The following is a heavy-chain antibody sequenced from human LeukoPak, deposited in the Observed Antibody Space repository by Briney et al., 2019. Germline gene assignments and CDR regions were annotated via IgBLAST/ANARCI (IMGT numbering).Heavy chain of an antibody. D-gene: IGHD2-2*01. CDR3: ASVATERPRDTVVVPAAILVGFYY. CDR1: GGAISSSSYY. Sequence: SETLSLTCTVSGGAISSSSYYWGWIRQPPGKGLEWSGSIYYSGSTYYNPSLKSRVTISVDTSKNQFSLKLSSVTAADTVVYYCASVATERPRDTVVVPAAILVGFYYWGKGTLVTVSS. CDR2: IYYSGST. J-gene: IGHJ4*02. V-gene: IGHV4-39*01.